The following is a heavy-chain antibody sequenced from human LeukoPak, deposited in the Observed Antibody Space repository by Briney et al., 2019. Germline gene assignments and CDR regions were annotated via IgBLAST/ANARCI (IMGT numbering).Heavy chain of an antibody. D-gene: IGHD6-13*01. V-gene: IGHV4-31*03. J-gene: IGHJ5*02. CDR3: ARDVRQTGIAAAGTNWFDP. CDR2: IYYRGST. CDR1: GGSISSGGYY. Sequence: PSHTLSLTCTVSGGSISSGGYYWRWLRQHPGQGLEWIGYIYYRGSTYYNPSLKSRVTISVDTSKNQFSLKLSSVTAADTAVYYCARDVRQTGIAAAGTNWFDPWGQGTLVTVSS.